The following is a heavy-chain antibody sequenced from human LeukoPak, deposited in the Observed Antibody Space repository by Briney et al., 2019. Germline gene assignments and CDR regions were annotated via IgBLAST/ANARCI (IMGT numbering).Heavy chain of an antibody. CDR3: AKVSLNMVNDAFDI. J-gene: IGHJ3*02. V-gene: IGHV3-21*01. CDR1: GFTFSSYS. CDR2: ISSSSSYI. Sequence: GGSLRLSCGASGFTFSSYSLNWVRQAPGKGLEWVSSISSSSSYIYYADSVKGRFTISRDNSKNTLYLQMNGLRAEDTAMYYCAKVSLNMVNDAFDIWGQGTMVSVSS. D-gene: IGHD4/OR15-4a*01.